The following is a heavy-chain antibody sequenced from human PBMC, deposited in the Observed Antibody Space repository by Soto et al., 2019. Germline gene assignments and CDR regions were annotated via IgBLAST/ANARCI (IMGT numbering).Heavy chain of an antibody. CDR2: INPSGGST. CDR3: AREIYYYDSSGYYSPAGY. J-gene: IGHJ4*02. Sequence: ASVKVSCKASGYTFTSYYMHWVRQAPGQGLEWMGIINPSGGSTSYAQKFLGRVTMTRDTSTSTVYMELSSLRSEDTAVYYCAREIYYYDSSGYYSPAGYWGQGTLVTVSS. V-gene: IGHV1-46*01. D-gene: IGHD3-22*01. CDR1: GYTFTSYY.